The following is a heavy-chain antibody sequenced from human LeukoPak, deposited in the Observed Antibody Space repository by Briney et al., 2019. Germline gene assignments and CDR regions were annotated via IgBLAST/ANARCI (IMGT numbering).Heavy chain of an antibody. V-gene: IGHV1-2*02. Sequence: ASVKVSCKASGYTFTGYYMHWVRQAPGQGLEWMGWINPNSGGTNYAQKFQGRVTMTRDTSISTACMELSRLRSDDTAVYYCAREKGPDYDILTGYSSGGMDVWGQGTTVTVSS. CDR3: AREKGPDYDILTGYSSGGMDV. J-gene: IGHJ6*02. CDR1: GYTFTGYY. D-gene: IGHD3-9*01. CDR2: INPNSGGT.